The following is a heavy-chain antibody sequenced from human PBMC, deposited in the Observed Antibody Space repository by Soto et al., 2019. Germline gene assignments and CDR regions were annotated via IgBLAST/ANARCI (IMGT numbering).Heavy chain of an antibody. V-gene: IGHV3-21*01. CDR2: ITSSSSYI. J-gene: IGHJ4*02. CDR1: GFTFSLYS. Sequence: VGSLRLSCAASGFTFSLYSMIWVRQAPGKGLEWVASITSSSSYIYYEDSLKGRFTISRDDAKNSLFLQLDSLRAEDTAVYFCVRARSTDSRPDYWGQGTLVTVSS. D-gene: IGHD3-22*01. CDR3: VRARSTDSRPDY.